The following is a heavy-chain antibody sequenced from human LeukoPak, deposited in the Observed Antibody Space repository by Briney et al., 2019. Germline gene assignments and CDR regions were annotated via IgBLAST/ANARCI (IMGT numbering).Heavy chain of an antibody. CDR3: TTADYYDSSGTPFDY. CDR2: IKSKTGGGTT. Sequence: GWSLRLSCAASGCSFSNAWRSWVRQAPGKGVEGVGRIKSKTGGGTTDYAAPVKSRFTISRDDSKNTLYLQMNSLKTADTAVYYCTTADYYDSSGTPFDYWGQGTLVTVSS. J-gene: IGHJ4*02. D-gene: IGHD3-22*01. CDR1: GCSFSNAW. V-gene: IGHV3-15*01.